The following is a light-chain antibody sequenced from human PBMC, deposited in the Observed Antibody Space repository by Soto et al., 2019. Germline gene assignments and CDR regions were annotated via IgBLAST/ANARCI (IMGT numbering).Light chain of an antibody. Sequence: EIVLTQSPGTLSLSPGERATLSCRASQSVISSHLAWYQQKPGQAPRLFMYGASNRATGIPDRFSGSGSGKDFTLSISRLEPEDFAVYYCQHYGSSPRTFGQGTKLEIK. CDR2: GAS. J-gene: IGKJ2*01. V-gene: IGKV3-20*01. CDR3: QHYGSSPRT. CDR1: QSVISSH.